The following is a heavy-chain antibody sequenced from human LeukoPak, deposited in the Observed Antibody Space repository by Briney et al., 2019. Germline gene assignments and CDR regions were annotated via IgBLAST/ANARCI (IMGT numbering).Heavy chain of an antibody. J-gene: IGHJ4*02. Sequence: GGSLRLSCAASGFTFRSYGMHWVRQARGKALVWVTFIRYDGTNKYYADSVKRRFTISRHNSKNTLYLQMNSLRAEDTAVYYCAKGGITARRYFDYWGQGTLVTVSS. CDR2: IRYDGTNK. CDR3: AKGGITARRYFDY. D-gene: IGHD6-6*01. V-gene: IGHV3-30*02. CDR1: GFTFRSYG.